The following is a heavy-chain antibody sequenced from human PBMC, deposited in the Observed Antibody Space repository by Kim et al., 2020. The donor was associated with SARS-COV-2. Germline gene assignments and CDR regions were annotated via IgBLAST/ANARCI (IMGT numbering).Heavy chain of an antibody. CDR3: ARGWGETVVTYYLDY. V-gene: IGHV4-31*03. J-gene: IGHJ4*02. CDR2: IYYSGST. D-gene: IGHD2-15*01. CDR1: GGSISSGGYY. Sequence: SETLSLTCTVSGGSISSGGYYWSWIRQHPGKGLEWIGYIYYSGSTYYNPSLKSRVTISVDTSKNQFSLKLSSVTAADTAVYYCARGWGETVVTYYLDYWGQGTLVTVSS.